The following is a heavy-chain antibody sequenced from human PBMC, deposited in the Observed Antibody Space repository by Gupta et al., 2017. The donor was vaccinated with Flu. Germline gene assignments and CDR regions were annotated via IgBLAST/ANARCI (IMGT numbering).Heavy chain of an antibody. Sequence: WIRQPPGKGLEWIGYFYYTGSTNYNPSLKSRVTISLDTSKNQFSLKLSSVTAADTAVYYGARWNGGLLLFDYWGQGTLVTVSS. J-gene: IGHJ4*02. D-gene: IGHD1-1*01. CDR2: FYYTGST. CDR3: ARWNGGLLLFDY. V-gene: IGHV4-59*01.